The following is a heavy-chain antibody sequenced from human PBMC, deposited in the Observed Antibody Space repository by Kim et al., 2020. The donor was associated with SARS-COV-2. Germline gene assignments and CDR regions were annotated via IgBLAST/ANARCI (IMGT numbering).Heavy chain of an antibody. V-gene: IGHV3-9*01. CDR2: ISWNSGSI. J-gene: IGHJ4*02. Sequence: GGSLRLSCAASGFTFDDYAMHWVRQAPGKGLEWVSGISWNSGSIDYADSVKGRFTISRDNAKNSLYLQMNSLRTEDTALYYCAKGNVYPLPYAFDYWGQGTLVTVSS. CDR3: AKGNVYPLPYAFDY. CDR1: GFTFDDYA. D-gene: IGHD2-2*01.